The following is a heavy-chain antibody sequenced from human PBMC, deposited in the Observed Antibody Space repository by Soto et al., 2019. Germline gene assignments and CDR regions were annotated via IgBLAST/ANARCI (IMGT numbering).Heavy chain of an antibody. D-gene: IGHD2-8*01. Sequence: QVQVEQSGAEVKKPGSSLKVSCKTSGGPFSSQAFNWVRQARGHGLEWMGGIIPLLGSTTYAQKFQDRVTFAAVESTSTVYMELRSLRSEDTDTYFCAMSHGPYFFSVIDVWCRGTTVSVSS. V-gene: IGHV1-69*01. CDR1: GGPFSSQA. CDR3: AMSHGPYFFSVIDV. J-gene: IGHJ6*02. CDR2: IIPLLGST.